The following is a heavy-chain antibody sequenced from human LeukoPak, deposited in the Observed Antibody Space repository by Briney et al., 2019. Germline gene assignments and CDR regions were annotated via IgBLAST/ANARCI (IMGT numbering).Heavy chain of an antibody. Sequence: SVKVSCKASGGTFSSYAISWVRQAPGQGLEWMGGIIPIFGTANYAQKFQGRVTITADESTSTAYMELSSLRSEDTAVYYCFTMVRGVIDFDYWGQGTLVTVSS. V-gene: IGHV1-69*01. CDR3: FTMVRGVIDFDY. CDR2: IIPIFGTA. J-gene: IGHJ4*02. D-gene: IGHD3-10*01. CDR1: GGTFSSYA.